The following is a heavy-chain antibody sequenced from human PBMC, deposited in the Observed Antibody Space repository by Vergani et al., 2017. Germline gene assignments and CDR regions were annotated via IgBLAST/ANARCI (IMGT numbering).Heavy chain of an antibody. CDR3: ARVGEYQLPKAGRWFDP. D-gene: IGHD2-2*01. V-gene: IGHV4-31*03. J-gene: IGHJ5*02. Sequence: QVQLQESGPGLVKPSQTLSLTCTVSGGSISSGGYYWSWIRQHPGKGLEWIGYIYYSGSTYCNPSLKSRVTISVDTSKNQFSLKLSSVTAADTAVYYCARVGEYQLPKAGRWFDPWGQGTLVTVSS. CDR2: IYYSGST. CDR1: GGSISSGGYY.